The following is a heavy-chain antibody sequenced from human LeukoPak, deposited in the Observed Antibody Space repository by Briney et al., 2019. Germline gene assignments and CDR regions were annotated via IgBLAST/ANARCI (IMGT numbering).Heavy chain of an antibody. CDR3: AHRREGYFHY. J-gene: IGHJ4*02. V-gene: IGHV2-5*01. Sequence: SGPTLVNPTHTLTLTCTFSGFSFSPHGVGVGLIRHPPGNALGWLTHDYWHDDKRYISVLKDRHTISQDTSTIQVAHAVAYVCAVDTATYFFAHRREGYFHYRGQGTLVTDSS. CDR1: GFSFSPHGVG. CDR2: DYWHDDK.